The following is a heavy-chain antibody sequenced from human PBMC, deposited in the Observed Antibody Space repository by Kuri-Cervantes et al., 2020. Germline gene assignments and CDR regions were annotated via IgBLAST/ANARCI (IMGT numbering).Heavy chain of an antibody. CDR3: ARGRGYYGSGTMLQN. D-gene: IGHD3-10*01. Sequence: SETLSLTCVVSGYSISSGLYWGWIRQPPGKGLEWIGEINHSGSTNYNPSLKSRVTISVDTSENQFSLKLSSVTAADTAVYYCARGRGYYGSGTMLQNWGQGTLVTVSS. V-gene: IGHV4-38-2*01. J-gene: IGHJ4*02. CDR2: INHSGST. CDR1: GYSISSGLY.